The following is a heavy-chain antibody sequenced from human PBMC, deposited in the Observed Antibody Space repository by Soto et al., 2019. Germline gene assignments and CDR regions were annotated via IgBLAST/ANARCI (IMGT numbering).Heavy chain of an antibody. V-gene: IGHV4-59*08. CDR3: ARQRLGLVIILDY. CDR2: IYYSGST. Sequence: ASETLSLTCTVSGGSISSYYWSWIRQPPGKGLEWIGYIYYSGSTNYNPSLKSRVTISVDTSKNQFSLKLSSVTAADTAVYYCARQRLGLVIILDYWGQGTLVTVSS. J-gene: IGHJ4*02. D-gene: IGHD3-9*01. CDR1: GGSISSYY.